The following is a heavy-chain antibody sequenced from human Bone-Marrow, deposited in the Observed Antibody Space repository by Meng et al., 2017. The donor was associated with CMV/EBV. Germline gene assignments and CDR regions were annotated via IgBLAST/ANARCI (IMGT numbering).Heavy chain of an antibody. V-gene: IGHV1-18*01. D-gene: IGHD6-19*01. CDR2: ISAYNGNT. CDR1: GYTFTSYG. CDR3: ARGLGIAVAGPMPFDY. Sequence: APVKVSCKASGYTFTSYGISWVRQAPGQGLEWMGWISAYNGNTNYAQKLQGRVTMTTDTSTSTAYMELRSLRSDDTAVYYCARGLGIAVAGPMPFDYWGQGTLVTVSS. J-gene: IGHJ4*02.